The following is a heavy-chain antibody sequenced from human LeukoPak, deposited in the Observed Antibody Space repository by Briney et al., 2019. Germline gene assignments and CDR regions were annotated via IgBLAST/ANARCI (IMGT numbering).Heavy chain of an antibody. D-gene: IGHD3-10*01. Sequence: GGSLRLSCAVSGFTFDDYAMHWVRQAPGKGLEWVSGISWNSGSIGYADSVKGRFTISRDNAKNSLYLQMNSLRAEDTALYYCAKDIGYGSGTGDYWGQGTLVTVSS. CDR3: AKDIGYGSGTGDY. V-gene: IGHV3-9*01. CDR1: GFTFDDYA. CDR2: ISWNSGSI. J-gene: IGHJ4*02.